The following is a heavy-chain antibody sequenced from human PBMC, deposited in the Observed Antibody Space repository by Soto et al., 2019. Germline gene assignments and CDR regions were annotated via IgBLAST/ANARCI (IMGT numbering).Heavy chain of an antibody. V-gene: IGHV1-18*01. J-gene: IGHJ4*02. CDR3: ARGRYGDY. CDR1: GYTFTSYG. Sequence: QVHLVQSGAEVKKPGASVKVSCKGSGYTFTSYGITWVRQAPGRGLEWMGWISAHNGNTDYAQRLQGRVTVTRDTPTSTAYMELRSLRSDDTAVYYCARGRYGDYWGQGALVTVSS. D-gene: IGHD1-1*01. CDR2: ISAHNGNT.